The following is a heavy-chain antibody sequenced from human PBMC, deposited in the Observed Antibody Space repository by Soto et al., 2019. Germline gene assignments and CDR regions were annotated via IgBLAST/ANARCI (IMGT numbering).Heavy chain of an antibody. V-gene: IGHV4-39*01. CDR2: IYYSGST. CDR1: GGCISSSSYY. Sequence: QLQLQESGPGLVKPSETLSLTCTVSGGCISSSSYYWGWIRQPPGKGLEWIGSIYYSGSTYYNPSLKSRVTISVDTVKNQFSLKLSSVTAADTAVYYCAWGGITIFGVVIPRPFDYWGQGTLVTVSS. CDR3: AWGGITIFGVVIPRPFDY. J-gene: IGHJ4*02. D-gene: IGHD3-3*01.